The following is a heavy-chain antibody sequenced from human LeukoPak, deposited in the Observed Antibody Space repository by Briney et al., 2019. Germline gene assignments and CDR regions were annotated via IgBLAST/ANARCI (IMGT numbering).Heavy chain of an antibody. J-gene: IGHJ4*02. D-gene: IGHD3-9*01. CDR2: IKSKSDGGAT. CDR1: GFSLSNAW. V-gene: IGHV3-15*01. Sequence: GGSLRLSCAASGFSLSNAWMSWVRQAPGKGLEWVGRIKSKSDGGATDLAAPVKGRFIISRDDPKNTLYLQMNSLKIEDTAVYYCTTKSFDWEDHWGRGTLVTVSP. CDR3: TTKSFDWEDH.